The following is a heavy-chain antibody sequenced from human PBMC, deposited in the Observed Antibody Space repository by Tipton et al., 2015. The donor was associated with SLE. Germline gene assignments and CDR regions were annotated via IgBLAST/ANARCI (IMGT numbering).Heavy chain of an antibody. CDR1: GGSISSGSQY. CDR3: GRDGDYSDSIYKWFDP. Sequence: TLSLTCTVSGGSISSGSQYWSWIRQPAGKGLEWIGRIYSRGSMNYNLSLRSRVTISMDTSRNEFSLKLSSVTAADTAVYYCGRDGDYSDSIYKWFDPWGQGTLVTVSS. J-gene: IGHJ5*02. D-gene: IGHD4-11*01. V-gene: IGHV4-61*02. CDR2: IYSRGSM.